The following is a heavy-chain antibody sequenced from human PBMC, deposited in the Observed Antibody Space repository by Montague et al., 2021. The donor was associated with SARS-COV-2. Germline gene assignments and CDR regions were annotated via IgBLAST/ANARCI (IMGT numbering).Heavy chain of an antibody. CDR2: ISYDGSNK. CDR1: GFTFSSYA. CDR3: AGELLAAFDI. V-gene: IGHV3-30-3*01. Sequence: SLRLSCAASGFTFSSYAIHWVRQAPGKGLEWVAVISYDGSNKYYADSVKGRFTISRDNSKNTLYLQMNSLRAEDTAVYYCAGELLAAFDIWGQGTMVTVSS. D-gene: IGHD1-26*01. J-gene: IGHJ3*02.